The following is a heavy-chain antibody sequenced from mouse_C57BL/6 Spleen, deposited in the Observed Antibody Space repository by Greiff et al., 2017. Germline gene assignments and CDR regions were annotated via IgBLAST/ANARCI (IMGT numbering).Heavy chain of an antibody. CDR2: IDPETGGT. V-gene: IGHV1-15*01. D-gene: IGHD2-3*01. J-gene: IGHJ2*01. Sequence: QVQLQQSGAELVRPGASVTLSCKASGYTFTDYEMHWVKQTPVHGLEWIGAIDPETGGTAYNQKFKGKAILTADKSSSTAYMELRSLTSEDSAVYYCTRNDGSLDYWGQGTTLTVSS. CDR1: GYTFTDYE. CDR3: TRNDGSLDY.